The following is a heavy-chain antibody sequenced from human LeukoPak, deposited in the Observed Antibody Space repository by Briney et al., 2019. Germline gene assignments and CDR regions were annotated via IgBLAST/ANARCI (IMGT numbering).Heavy chain of an antibody. CDR1: GYTFTSYA. D-gene: IGHD2-8*01. CDR2: INTNTGNP. V-gene: IGHV7-4-1*02. CDR3: ASVRWVYAMTHPVPDGGFDP. J-gene: IGHJ5*02. Sequence: ASVKVSCKASGYTFTSYAMNWVRQAPGQGLEWMGWINTNTGNPTYAQGFTGRFVFSLDTSVSTAYLQISSLKAEDTAVYYCASVRWVYAMTHPVPDGGFDPWGRGTLVTVSS.